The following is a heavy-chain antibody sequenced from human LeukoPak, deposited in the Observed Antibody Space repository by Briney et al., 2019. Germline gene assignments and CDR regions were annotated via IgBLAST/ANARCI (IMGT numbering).Heavy chain of an antibody. CDR3: ADVERRNC. Sequence: SETLSLTCAVSGYSISSGYYWGWFRQPPGKGLEWIGSIYHSGSTYYNPSLKSRVTISVDTSKNQFPLKMSSLTPPDTAGFYVADVERRNCWSQRSLVTV. D-gene: IGHD1-1*01. J-gene: IGHJ4*02. V-gene: IGHV4-38-2*01. CDR2: IYHSGST. CDR1: GYSISSGYY.